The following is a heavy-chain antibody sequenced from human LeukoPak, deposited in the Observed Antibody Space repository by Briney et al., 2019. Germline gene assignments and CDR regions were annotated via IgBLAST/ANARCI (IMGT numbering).Heavy chain of an antibody. CDR1: GFTFDDYA. Sequence: HPGGSLRLSCAASGFTFDDYAMHWVRQAPGKGLEWVSGISWNSGSIGYADSVKGRFTISRDNAKNSLYLQMNSLRAEDTALYYCAKLGYCSSTSCYAFDIWGQGTMVTVSS. V-gene: IGHV3-9*01. D-gene: IGHD2-2*01. CDR2: ISWNSGSI. J-gene: IGHJ3*02. CDR3: AKLGYCSSTSCYAFDI.